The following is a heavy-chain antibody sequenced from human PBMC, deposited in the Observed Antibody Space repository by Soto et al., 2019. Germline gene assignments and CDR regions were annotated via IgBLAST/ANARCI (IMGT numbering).Heavy chain of an antibody. V-gene: IGHV4-34*02. J-gene: IGHJ6*02. CDR3: ARDREYSHFWRGYQDEGPYGMDV. Sequence: QVQLQQWGAGVLKPSETLSLTCAVYGGSFSNYYWTWMRQAPGKGLEWIGEINHSGGTNYNSSLKSRVNLSLYTSKNHLSLIIYSVTAADTPVYYCARDREYSHFWRGYQDEGPYGMDVWGQGTTVTVSS. CDR1: GGSFSNYY. D-gene: IGHD3-3*02. CDR2: INHSGGT.